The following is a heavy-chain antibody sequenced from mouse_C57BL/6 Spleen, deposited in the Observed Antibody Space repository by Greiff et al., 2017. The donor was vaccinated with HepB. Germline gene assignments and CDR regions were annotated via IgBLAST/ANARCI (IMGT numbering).Heavy chain of an antibody. D-gene: IGHD1-3*01. CDR3: ARSPPYNLCWYFDV. CDR1: GYTFTTYW. Sequence: QVQLQQPGAELVKPGASVKLSCKASGYTFTTYWMHWVKQRPGQGLEWIGMIHPNSGGTNYNEKFKSKATLTVDKSSSTAYMQLSSLTSEDSAVYYCARSPPYNLCWYFDVWGTGTTVTVSS. J-gene: IGHJ1*03. V-gene: IGHV1-64*01. CDR2: IHPNSGGT.